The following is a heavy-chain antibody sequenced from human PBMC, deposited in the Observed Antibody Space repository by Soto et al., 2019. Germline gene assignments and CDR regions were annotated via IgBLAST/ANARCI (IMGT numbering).Heavy chain of an antibody. CDR1: GGSISSTSYY. V-gene: IGHV4-39*01. J-gene: IGHJ5*02. CDR3: ARQWRVGGVIPEIWFNP. Sequence: SETLSLTCTVSGGSISSTSYYWGWIRQPPGKGLEWIGSIYYSGSTYYNPSLKSRVTISVDTSKKQFSLKLSSVTAADTAVYYCARQWRVGGVIPEIWFNPWGEAPLISVSS. D-gene: IGHD3-10*02. CDR2: IYYSGST.